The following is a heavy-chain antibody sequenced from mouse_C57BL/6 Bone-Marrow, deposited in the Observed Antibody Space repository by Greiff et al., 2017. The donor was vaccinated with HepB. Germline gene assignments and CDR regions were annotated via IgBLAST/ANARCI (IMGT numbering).Heavy chain of an antibody. V-gene: IGHV14-4*01. CDR3: TTEGYYTMDY. Sequence: VQLKESGAELVRPGASVKLSCTASGFNIKDDYMHWVKQRPEQGLEWIGWIDPENGDTEYASKFQGKATITADTSSNTAYLQLSSLTSEDTAVYYCTTEGYYTMDYWGQGTSVTVSS. CDR1: GFNIKDDY. J-gene: IGHJ4*01. CDR2: IDPENGDT.